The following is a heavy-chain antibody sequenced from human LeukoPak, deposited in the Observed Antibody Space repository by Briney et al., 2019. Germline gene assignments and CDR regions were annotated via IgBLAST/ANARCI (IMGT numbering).Heavy chain of an antibody. D-gene: IGHD1-26*01. J-gene: IGHJ6*03. CDR1: GGSISSGSYY. Sequence: SETLSLTCTVSGGSISSGSYYWSWIRQPPGKGLEWIGEINHSGSTNYNPSLKSRVTISVDTSKNQFSLKLSSVTAADTAVYYCARQSGSYGVYYYYMDVWGKGTTVTISS. CDR2: INHSGST. V-gene: IGHV4-39*01. CDR3: ARQSGSYGVYYYYMDV.